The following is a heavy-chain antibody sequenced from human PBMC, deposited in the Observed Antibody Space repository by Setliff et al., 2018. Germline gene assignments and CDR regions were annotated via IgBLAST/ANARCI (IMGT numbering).Heavy chain of an antibody. Sequence: PGGSLRLSCAASGFTFSTYDMSWVRQAPGKGLEWVSAISASGDTTYYAAPVKGRFTISRDDSKNTMYLQMNSLKTEDTAVYYCTTDPSPTFGGVIGAAFDFWGQGTMVTVSS. J-gene: IGHJ3*01. D-gene: IGHD3-16*01. CDR1: GFTFSTYD. V-gene: IGHV3-23*01. CDR3: TTDPSPTFGGVIGAAFDF. CDR2: ISASGDTT.